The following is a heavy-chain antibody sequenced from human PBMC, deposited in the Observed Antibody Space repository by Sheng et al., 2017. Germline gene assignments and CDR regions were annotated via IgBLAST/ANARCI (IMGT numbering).Heavy chain of an antibody. J-gene: IGHJ4*02. CDR1: GFAFSGYY. CDR2: INGDGSAR. CDR3: ESGEGWLFDS. V-gene: IGHV3-7*01. D-gene: IGHD6-19*01. Sequence: EVQLVESGGGLVQPGGSLRLSCAASGFAFSGYYMTWVRQAPGKGLEWVANINGDGSARNYVDSVKGRFTISRDNAKNSLFLQLNNLRPEDTAVYYCESGEGWLFDSWGQGTLVTVSS.